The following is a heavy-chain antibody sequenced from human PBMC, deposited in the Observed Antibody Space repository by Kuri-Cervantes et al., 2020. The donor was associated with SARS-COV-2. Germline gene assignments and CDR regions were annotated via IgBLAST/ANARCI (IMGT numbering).Heavy chain of an antibody. D-gene: IGHD2-2*02. CDR1: GFTFSSYA. J-gene: IGHJ4*02. V-gene: IGHV3-30-3*01. CDR3: AKAFCSSTSCYTGNLDY. CDR2: ISYDGSNK. Sequence: KTLSLTCAASGFTFSSYAMHWVRQAPGKGLEWVAVISYDGSNKYYADSAKGRFTISRDNSKNTLYLQMNSLRAEDTAVYYCAKAFCSSTSCYTGNLDYWGQGTLVTVSS.